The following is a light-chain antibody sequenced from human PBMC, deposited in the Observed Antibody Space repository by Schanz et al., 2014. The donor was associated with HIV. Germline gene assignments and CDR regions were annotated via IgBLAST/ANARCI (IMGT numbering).Light chain of an antibody. J-gene: IGKJ1*01. Sequence: EIVLTQSPGTLSLSPGERATLSCRASQSVSSYLAWYQQKPGQAPRLVIFGTSNRATGIPDRFSGSDSGTDFTLTISRVEPEDYAVYYCQQYGVSPPWTFGQGTRVEIK. V-gene: IGKV3-20*01. CDR1: QSVSSY. CDR3: QQYGVSPPWT. CDR2: GTS.